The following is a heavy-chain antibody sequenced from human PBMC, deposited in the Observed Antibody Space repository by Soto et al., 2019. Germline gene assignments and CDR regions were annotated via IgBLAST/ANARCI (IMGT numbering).Heavy chain of an antibody. CDR2: IYYSGST. V-gene: IGHV4-59*01. J-gene: IGHJ4*02. D-gene: IGHD3-9*01. CDR3: ARAHFDRLQDFDY. CDR1: GGSISSYY. Sequence: PSETLSLTCTVSGGSISSYYWSWIRQPPGKGLEWIGYIYYSGSTNYNPSLKSRVTISVDTSKNQFSLKLSSVAAADTAVYYCARAHFDRLQDFDYWGQGTLVTVSS.